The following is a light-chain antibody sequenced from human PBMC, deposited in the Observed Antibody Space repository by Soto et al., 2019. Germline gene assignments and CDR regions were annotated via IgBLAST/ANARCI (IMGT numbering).Light chain of an antibody. J-gene: IGKJ2*01. V-gene: IGKV3-15*01. CDR1: QSVSSD. CDR2: GAS. CDR3: QQYNNWPRT. Sequence: EIVMTQSPATLSVSPGERVTLSCRASQSVSSDLAWYQQKPGQAPRLLIYGASTRATGIPARFSGSGSGTEFTLTISSLQSEDFAVYFWQQYNNWPRTFGQGTKVEIK.